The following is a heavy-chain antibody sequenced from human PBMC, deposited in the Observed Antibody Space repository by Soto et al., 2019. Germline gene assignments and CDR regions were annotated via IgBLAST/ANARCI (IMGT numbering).Heavy chain of an antibody. Sequence: LRLSCAASGFTFSSYGMHWVRQAPGKGLEWVAVISYDGSNKYYADSVKGRFTISRDNSKNTLYLQMNSLRAEDTAVYYCAKGGSGYDYYGMDVWGQGTTVTVSS. CDR2: ISYDGSNK. V-gene: IGHV3-30*18. D-gene: IGHD3-16*01. J-gene: IGHJ6*02. CDR3: AKGGSGYDYYGMDV. CDR1: GFTFSSYG.